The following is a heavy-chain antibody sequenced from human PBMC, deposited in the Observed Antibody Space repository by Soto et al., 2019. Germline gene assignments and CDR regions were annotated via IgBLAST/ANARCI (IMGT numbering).Heavy chain of an antibody. CDR3: ARGHRRFAPFDP. CDR2: ISSSSSYI. D-gene: IGHD3-16*01. J-gene: IGHJ5*02. V-gene: IGHV3-21*01. CDR1: GFTFSSYS. Sequence: EVQLVESGGGLVKPGGSLRLSCAASGFTFSSYSMNWVRQAPGKGLEWVSSISSSSSYIYYADSVKGRFTISRDNAKNSLYLKMTSLRAEDTAVYYCARGHRRFAPFDPWGQGTLVTCPS.